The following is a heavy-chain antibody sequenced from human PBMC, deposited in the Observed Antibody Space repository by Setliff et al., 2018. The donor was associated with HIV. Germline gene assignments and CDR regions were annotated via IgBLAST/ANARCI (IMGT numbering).Heavy chain of an antibody. J-gene: IGHJ4*02. D-gene: IGHD2-8*02. Sequence: SETLSLTCFVSGVSISGHFWGWIRQPPGKGLEWIGYIYTSGTTECNPSLDSRVTISVDTSRDQFSLNLRSVTAADTALYFCARLIHTGLLYFDYWGLGMLVTVSS. CDR3: ARLIHTGLLYFDY. CDR2: IYTSGTT. CDR1: GVSISGHF. V-gene: IGHV4-4*09.